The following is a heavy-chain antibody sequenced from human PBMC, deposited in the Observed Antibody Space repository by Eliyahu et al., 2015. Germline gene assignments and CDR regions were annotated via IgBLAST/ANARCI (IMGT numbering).Heavy chain of an antibody. D-gene: IGHD2-15*01. V-gene: IGHV3-23*01. Sequence: EVQLLESGGDLVQPGGSLRLSCAASGFTFSNYAMTWVRQAPGKGLEWVSSMSRSDGNTFYADSVKGRFTISREKNRAMVYLQMNSLRAEDTAVYYCAREKLYSSASPLDYWGQGTLVTVSA. CDR3: AREKLYSSASPLDY. J-gene: IGHJ4*02. CDR2: MSRSDGNT. CDR1: GFTFSNYA.